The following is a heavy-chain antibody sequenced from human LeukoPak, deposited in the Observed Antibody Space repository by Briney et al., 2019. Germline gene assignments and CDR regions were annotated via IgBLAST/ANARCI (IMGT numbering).Heavy chain of an antibody. Sequence: TLSLTCAVYGGSFSGYYWSWIRQPPGKGLEWIGEINHSGSTNYNPSLKSRVTISVDTSKNQFSLKLSSVTAADTAVYYCARGVGRGWFDPWGQGTLVTVSS. J-gene: IGHJ5*02. V-gene: IGHV4-34*01. CDR2: INHSGST. CDR1: GGSFSGYY. CDR3: ARGVGRGWFDP.